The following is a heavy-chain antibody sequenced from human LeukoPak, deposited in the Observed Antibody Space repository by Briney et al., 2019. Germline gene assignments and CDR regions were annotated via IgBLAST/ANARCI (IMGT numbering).Heavy chain of an antibody. CDR3: ARDGVRRSLTVAPVY. J-gene: IGHJ4*02. D-gene: IGHD6-19*01. Sequence: SVKVSCKASGGTFSSYAISWVRQAPGQGLEWMGGIIPIFGTANYAQKFQGRVTITADESTSTAYMELRSLRSDDTAVYYCARDGVRRSLTVAPVYWGQGTLVTVSS. CDR1: GGTFSSYA. V-gene: IGHV1-69*01. CDR2: IIPIFGTA.